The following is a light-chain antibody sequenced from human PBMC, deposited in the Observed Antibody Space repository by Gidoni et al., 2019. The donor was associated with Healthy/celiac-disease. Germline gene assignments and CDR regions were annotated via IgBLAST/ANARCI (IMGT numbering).Light chain of an antibody. J-gene: IGLJ1*01. CDR3: SSYTSSSTLV. CDR1: SSDVGGYNY. CDR2: EVS. Sequence: QSALTQPASVSGPPGHSITISCTGTSSDVGGYNYVSWYQQHPGKAPNLMIYEVSNRPSGVSNRFSGSKSGNTASLTISGLQAEDEADYYCSSYTSSSTLVFGTGTKVTVL. V-gene: IGLV2-14*01.